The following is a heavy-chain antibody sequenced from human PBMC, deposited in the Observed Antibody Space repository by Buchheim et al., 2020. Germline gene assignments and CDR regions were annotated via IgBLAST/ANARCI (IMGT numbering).Heavy chain of an antibody. Sequence: QVQLVESGGGVVQPGRSLRLSCAASGFTFSSYGMHWVRQAPGKGLEWVAVISYDGSNKYYADSVTGRFTISRDNSKNTLYLQMNSLRAEDTAVYYCAKDRSSGWYVRPYYYYYGMDVCGQGT. CDR2: ISYDGSNK. CDR3: AKDRSSGWYVRPYYYYYGMDV. V-gene: IGHV3-30*18. CDR1: GFTFSSYG. J-gene: IGHJ6*02. D-gene: IGHD6-19*01.